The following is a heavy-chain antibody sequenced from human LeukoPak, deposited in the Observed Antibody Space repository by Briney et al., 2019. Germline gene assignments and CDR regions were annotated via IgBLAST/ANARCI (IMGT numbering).Heavy chain of an antibody. CDR1: GLTVSTNY. J-gene: IGHJ1*01. CDR2: IYAGGTT. Sequence: PGKSLRLSCAVSGLTVSTNYISWVRQPPGRGLEWVSIIYAGGTTYYADSVKGRFTISRDNSQNTVYLQMNNLRAEDTAVYYCARVFSPAAGYQYSQHWGQGTLITVSS. V-gene: IGHV3-53*01. D-gene: IGHD6-13*01. CDR3: ARVFSPAAGYQYSQH.